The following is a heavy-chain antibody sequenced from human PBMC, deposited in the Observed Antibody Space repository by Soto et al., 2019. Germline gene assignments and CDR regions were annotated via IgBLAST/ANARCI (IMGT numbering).Heavy chain of an antibody. Sequence: ASVKVSCKASGYTFTSYYMHWVRQAPGQGLEWMGIINPSGGSTSYAQKFQGRVTMTRETSTSTVYMELSSLRSEDTAVYYCARDALREGFDYYYYMDVWGKGTTVTVSS. D-gene: IGHD4-17*01. CDR3: ARDALREGFDYYYYMDV. CDR2: INPSGGST. J-gene: IGHJ6*03. CDR1: GYTFTSYY. V-gene: IGHV1-46*03.